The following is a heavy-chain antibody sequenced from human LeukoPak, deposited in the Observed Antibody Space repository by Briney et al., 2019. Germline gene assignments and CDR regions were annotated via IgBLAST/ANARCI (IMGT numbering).Heavy chain of an antibody. CDR3: ARGSGFGFGGEYYFDY. J-gene: IGHJ4*02. Sequence: PSETLSLTCAVYGGSFSGYYWSWIRQPPGKGLEWIGEINHSGSTNYNPSLKSRVTISVDTSKNQFSLKLSSVTAADTAVYYCARGSGFGFGGEYYFDYWGQGTLVTVSS. CDR1: GGSFSGYY. CDR2: INHSGST. V-gene: IGHV4-34*01. D-gene: IGHD3-16*01.